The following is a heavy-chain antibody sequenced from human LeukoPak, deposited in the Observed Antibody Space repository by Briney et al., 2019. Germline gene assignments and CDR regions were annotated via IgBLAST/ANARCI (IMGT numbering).Heavy chain of an antibody. J-gene: IGHJ4*02. CDR3: ARTRIAVAGTPLCY. D-gene: IGHD6-19*01. V-gene: IGHV4-59*12. CDR2: NHYTGSS. Sequence: PSETLSLTCTVFGGSISTYYWTWIRQPPGKGPEWIGYNHYTGSSNHNPSLKSRVTISVDTSKNQFSLKLSSVTAADTAVYYCARTRIAVAGTPLCYWGQGTLVTVSS. CDR1: GGSISTYY.